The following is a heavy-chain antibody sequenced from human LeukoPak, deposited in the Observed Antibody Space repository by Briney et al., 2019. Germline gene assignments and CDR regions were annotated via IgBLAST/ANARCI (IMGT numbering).Heavy chain of an antibody. V-gene: IGHV3-30-3*01. J-gene: IGHJ4*02. Sequence: GGSLRLSCAASGFTFSSYAMHWVRQAPGKGLEWVAVISYDGSNKYYADSVKGRFTISRDNSKNTLYLQMSSLRADDTAVYYCARDSYYDFWRGFRGNFDYWGQGTLVTVSS. CDR3: ARDSYYDFWRGFRGNFDY. CDR1: GFTFSSYA. CDR2: ISYDGSNK. D-gene: IGHD3-3*01.